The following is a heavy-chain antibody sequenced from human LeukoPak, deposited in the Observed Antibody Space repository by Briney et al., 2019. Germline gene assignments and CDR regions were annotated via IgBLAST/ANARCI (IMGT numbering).Heavy chain of an antibody. CDR1: GFTFSSYS. CDR2: ISSSSSYI. J-gene: IGHJ4*02. D-gene: IGHD3-22*01. Sequence: GGSLRLSCAASGFTFSSYSMNWVRQAPGKGLEWVSSISSSSSYIYYADSVKGRFTISRDNAKNSLYLQMNSLRAEDTAVYYCATNYNYYDSSGYYYWGQGTLVTVSS. V-gene: IGHV3-21*01. CDR3: ATNYNYYDSSGYYY.